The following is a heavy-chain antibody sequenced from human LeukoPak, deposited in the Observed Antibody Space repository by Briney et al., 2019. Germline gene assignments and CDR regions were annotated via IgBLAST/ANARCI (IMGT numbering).Heavy chain of an antibody. CDR2: ISSSGTTM. CDR1: GFTFSSYE. Sequence: GGSLRLSCAASGFTFSSYEMNWVRQAPGKGLEWISYISSSGTTMYYADSMKGRFTVSRDNAKNSLYLQINTLRAEDTAVYYCARGFGYGFDYWGQGTLVTVSS. CDR3: ARGFGYGFDY. D-gene: IGHD5-18*01. J-gene: IGHJ4*02. V-gene: IGHV3-48*03.